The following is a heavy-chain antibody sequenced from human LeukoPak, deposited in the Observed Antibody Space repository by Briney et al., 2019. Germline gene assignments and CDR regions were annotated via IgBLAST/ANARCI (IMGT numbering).Heavy chain of an antibody. CDR1: GFTFSDYY. CDR3: ASVNYYDSSGPVSKVDV. J-gene: IGHJ6*02. V-gene: IGHV3-11*01. Sequence: PGGSLRLSCAASGFTFSDYYMGRIRQAPGKGLEWVSYISSSGSTIYYADSVKGRFTISRDNAKNSLYLQMNSLRAEDTAVYYCASVNYYDSSGPVSKVDVWGQGTTVTVSS. CDR2: ISSSGSTI. D-gene: IGHD3-22*01.